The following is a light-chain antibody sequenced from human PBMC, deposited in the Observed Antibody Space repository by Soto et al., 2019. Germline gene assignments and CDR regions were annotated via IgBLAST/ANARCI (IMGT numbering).Light chain of an antibody. CDR1: QSLLDSDDGNTY. V-gene: IGKV2-40*01. CDR2: TVC. CDR3: QQSSNWR. Sequence: DIVMTQTPLSLPVTPGEPASISCRSSQSLLDSDDGNTYLDWYLQKPGQSPQLLIYTVCYXAYGVPDRFSGSGSGTDFTLTISGREPEDFEVYYCQQSSNWRVGPGTKVEI. J-gene: IGKJ3*01.